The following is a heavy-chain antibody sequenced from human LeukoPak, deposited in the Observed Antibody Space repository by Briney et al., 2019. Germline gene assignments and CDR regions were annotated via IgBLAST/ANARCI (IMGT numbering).Heavy chain of an antibody. CDR2: ISSSSSYI. CDR1: GFTFSSYS. V-gene: IGHV3-21*01. CDR3: AGLSVAGRGDAFDI. Sequence: GGSLRLSCAASGFTFSSYSMNWVREAPGKRLEWVSSISSSSSYIYSADSVKGRFTISRDNAKNSLYLQMNSLRAEDTAVYYCAGLSVAGRGDAFDIWGQETMVTVSS. J-gene: IGHJ3*02. D-gene: IGHD6-19*01.